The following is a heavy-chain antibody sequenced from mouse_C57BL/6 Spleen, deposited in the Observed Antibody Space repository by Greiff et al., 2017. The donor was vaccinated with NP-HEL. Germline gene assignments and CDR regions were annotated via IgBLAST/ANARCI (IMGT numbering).Heavy chain of an antibody. J-gene: IGHJ1*03. CDR3: ARDPLYYGSSYRYWYFDV. D-gene: IGHD1-1*01. Sequence: DVKLVESGGGLVKPGGSLKLSCAASGFTFSSYAMSWVRQTPEKRLEWVATISDGGSYTYYPDNVKGRFTISRDNAKNNLYLQMSHLKSEDTAMYYCARDPLYYGSSYRYWYFDVWGTGTTVTVSS. V-gene: IGHV5-4*01. CDR2: ISDGGSYT. CDR1: GFTFSSYA.